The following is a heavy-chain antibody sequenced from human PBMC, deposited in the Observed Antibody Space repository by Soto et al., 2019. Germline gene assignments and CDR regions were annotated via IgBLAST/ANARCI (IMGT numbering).Heavy chain of an antibody. V-gene: IGHV4-59*01. CDR3: ARVTTVTIEIDY. D-gene: IGHD4-17*01. CDR1: GGSISSYY. CDR2: IYYSGST. Sequence: SETLSLTCTVSGGSISSYYWSWIRQPPGKGLEWIGYIYYSGSTNYNPSLKSRVTISVDTSKNQFSLKLSSVTAADTAVYYCARVTTVTIEIDYWGQGTLVTVSS. J-gene: IGHJ4*02.